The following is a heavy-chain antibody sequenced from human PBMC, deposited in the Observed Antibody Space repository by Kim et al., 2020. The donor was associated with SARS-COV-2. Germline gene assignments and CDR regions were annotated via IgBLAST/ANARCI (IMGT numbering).Heavy chain of an antibody. V-gene: IGHV1-69*13. CDR2: IIPIFGTA. CDR1: GGTFSSYA. CDR3: ALPYYDSSGYPTYYFDY. J-gene: IGHJ4*02. D-gene: IGHD3-22*01. Sequence: SVKVSCKASGGTFSSYAISWVRQAPGQGLEWMGGIIPIFGTANYAQKFQGRVTITADESTSTAYMELSSLRSEDTAVYYCALPYYDSSGYPTYYFDYWGQGTLVTVSS.